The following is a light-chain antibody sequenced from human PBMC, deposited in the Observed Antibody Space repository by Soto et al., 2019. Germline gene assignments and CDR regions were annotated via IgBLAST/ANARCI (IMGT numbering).Light chain of an antibody. V-gene: IGKV1-5*03. CDR2: KAS. CDR3: QQYNSHSGT. CDR1: QTISSW. J-gene: IGKJ1*01. Sequence: EIPMTQSPSTMSASLRDRVTIICGSSQTISSWLAWYQQKPGRAPKLLIYKASSLESGVPSRFSGSGSGTEFTLTISSLQPDDVATYYCQQYNSHSGTFGQGTKVDIK.